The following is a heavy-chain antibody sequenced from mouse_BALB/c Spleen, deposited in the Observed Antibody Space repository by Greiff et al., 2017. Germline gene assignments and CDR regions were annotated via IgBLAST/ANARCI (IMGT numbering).Heavy chain of an antibody. CDR3: ARHLLYYSSGAMDY. V-gene: IGHV5-12-1*01. J-gene: IGHJ4*01. CDR1: GFAFSSYD. CDR2: ISSGGGST. D-gene: IGHD2-1*01. Sequence: EVKLVESGGGLVKPGGSLKLSCAASGFAFSSYDMSWVRQTPEKRLEWVAYISSGGGSTYYPDTVKGRFTISRDNAKNTLYLQMSSLKSEDTAMYYCARHLLYYSSGAMDYWGQGTSVTVSS.